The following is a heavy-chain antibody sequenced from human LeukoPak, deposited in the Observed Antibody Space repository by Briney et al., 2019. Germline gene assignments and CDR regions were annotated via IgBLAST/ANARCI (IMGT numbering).Heavy chain of an antibody. J-gene: IGHJ3*02. CDR3: AKDLRSRDDAFDI. D-gene: IGHD3-10*01. Sequence: PGGSLRLSCAASGFTFSSYAMSWVRQAPGKGLEWVSAISGSAGSTYYADSVKGRFTISRDNSKNTLYVQMNSLRAEDTAVYYCAKDLRSRDDAFDIWGQGTMVTVSS. CDR1: GFTFSSYA. V-gene: IGHV3-23*01. CDR2: ISGSAGST.